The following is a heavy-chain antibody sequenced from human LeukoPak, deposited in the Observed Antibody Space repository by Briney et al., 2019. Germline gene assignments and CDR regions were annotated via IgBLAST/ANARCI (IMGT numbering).Heavy chain of an antibody. J-gene: IGHJ6*04. CDR3: AELGITMIGGV. Sequence: GGSLRLSCAASGFTFNNYGIHWVRQAPGKGLEWVANIKQDGSEKYYVDSVKGRFTISRDNAKNSLYLQMNSLRAEDTAVYYCAELGITMIGGVWGKGTTVTISS. CDR2: IKQDGSEK. D-gene: IGHD3-10*02. CDR1: GFTFNNYG. V-gene: IGHV3-7*01.